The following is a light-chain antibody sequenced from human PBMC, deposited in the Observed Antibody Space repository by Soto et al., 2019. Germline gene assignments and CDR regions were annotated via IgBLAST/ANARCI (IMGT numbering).Light chain of an antibody. Sequence: DIEMTHSPDSLAVSLGERATINCKSSQSFLYNSTNKSYLAWYQQRLRQSPXLLIYWASTRESGVPDRLSGSGSGTDFTLTISSLHAEDVTVYYCQQYYSTRTFGQGTKVDIK. CDR1: QSFLYNSTNKSY. CDR2: WAS. J-gene: IGKJ1*01. CDR3: QQYYSTRT. V-gene: IGKV4-1*01.